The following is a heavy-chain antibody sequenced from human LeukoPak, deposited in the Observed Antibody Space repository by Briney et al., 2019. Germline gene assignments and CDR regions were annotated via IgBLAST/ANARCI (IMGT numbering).Heavy chain of an antibody. CDR1: GYTFTSYA. J-gene: IGHJ6*02. Sequence: ASVKVSCKASGYTFTSYAMNWVGQAPGQGLEWMGWINTNTGNPTYAQGFTGRFVFSLDTSVSTAYLQISSLKAEDTAVYYCAREYSSSWYVPSAWNYYGMDVWGQGTTVTVSS. CDR3: AREYSSSWYVPSAWNYYGMDV. D-gene: IGHD6-13*01. CDR2: INTNTGNP. V-gene: IGHV7-4-1*02.